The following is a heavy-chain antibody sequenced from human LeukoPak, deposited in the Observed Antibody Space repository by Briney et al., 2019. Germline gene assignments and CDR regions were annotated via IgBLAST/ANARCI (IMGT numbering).Heavy chain of an antibody. CDR2: IKSKTDGGTT. CDR3: TTAQLVRRQNYYYYYYMDV. CDR1: GFTFSNAW. J-gene: IGHJ6*03. V-gene: IGHV3-15*01. Sequence: PGGSLRLSCAASGFTFSNAWMSWVRQAPGKGLEWVGRIKSKTDGGTTDYAAPVKGRFTISRDDSKNTPYLQMNSLKTEDTAVYYCTTAQLVRRQNYYYYYYMDVWGKGTTVTVSS. D-gene: IGHD6-6*01.